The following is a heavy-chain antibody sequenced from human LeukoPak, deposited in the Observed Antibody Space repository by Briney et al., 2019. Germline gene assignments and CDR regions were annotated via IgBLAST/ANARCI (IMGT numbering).Heavy chain of an antibody. V-gene: IGHV3-53*01. D-gene: IGHD6-13*01. CDR1: GLTVSSNF. J-gene: IGHJ4*02. Sequence: PGGSLRLSCAASGLTVSSNFMSWVRQAPGKGLEWVSVIYSSGYTVYTDSVKGRFTISRDNSKNTLYLQMNSLRADDTAVYYCVRASSTTAAGLFDYWGQGTLLTVSS. CDR2: IYSSGYT. CDR3: VRASSTTAAGLFDY.